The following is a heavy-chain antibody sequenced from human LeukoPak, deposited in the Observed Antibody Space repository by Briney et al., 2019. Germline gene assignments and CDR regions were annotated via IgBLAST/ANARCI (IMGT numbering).Heavy chain of an antibody. J-gene: IGHJ4*02. Sequence: GGSLRLSCAASGFTVSSNYMSWVRQAPGKGLEWVSVIYSGGGTYYADSVKGRFTISRDNSKNTLYLQMNSLRAEDTAVYYCARSKYCSGGSCYVFDYWGQGTLVTVSS. V-gene: IGHV3-66*01. CDR1: GFTVSSNY. CDR2: IYSGGGT. CDR3: ARSKYCSGGSCYVFDY. D-gene: IGHD2-15*01.